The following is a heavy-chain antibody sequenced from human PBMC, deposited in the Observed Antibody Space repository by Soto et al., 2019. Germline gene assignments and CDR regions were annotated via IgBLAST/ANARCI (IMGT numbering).Heavy chain of an antibody. D-gene: IGHD3-22*01. Sequence: GGSLRLSCAASGFTFSSYGMHWVRQAPGKGLEWVAVIWYDGSNKYYADSVKGRFTISRDNSKNTLYLQWSSLKASDTAMYYCARRPWLSGYYDYWGQGTLVTVSS. CDR2: IWYDGSNK. V-gene: IGHV3-33*01. CDR1: GFTFSSYG. CDR3: ARRPWLSGYYDY. J-gene: IGHJ4*02.